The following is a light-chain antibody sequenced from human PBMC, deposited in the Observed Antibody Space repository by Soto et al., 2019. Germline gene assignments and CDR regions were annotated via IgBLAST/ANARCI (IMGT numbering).Light chain of an antibody. CDR3: KSYTTSDTWL. CDR1: SSDIGGYNY. Sequence: QSALTQPASVSGSPGQSITISCSGTSSDIGGYNYVSWYQQHPGKAPKLIIYKVTYRPSGVSDRFSGSKSATTASLTISGLQAEEEADYYCKSYTTSDTWLFGGGTQLTVL. V-gene: IGLV2-14*01. J-gene: IGLJ3*02. CDR2: KVT.